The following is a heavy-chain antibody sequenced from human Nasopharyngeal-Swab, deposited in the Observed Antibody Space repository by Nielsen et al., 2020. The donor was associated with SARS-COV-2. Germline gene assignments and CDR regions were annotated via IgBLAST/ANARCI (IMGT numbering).Heavy chain of an antibody. Sequence: WVRQAPGQRLEWMGWINAGNGNTKYSQKFQGRVTITRDTSASTAYMELGSLRSEDTAVYYCARSRGNTIFGVVINEFGWFDPWGQGTLVTVSS. D-gene: IGHD3-3*01. CDR2: INAGNGNT. V-gene: IGHV1-3*01. CDR3: ARSRGNTIFGVVINEFGWFDP. J-gene: IGHJ5*02.